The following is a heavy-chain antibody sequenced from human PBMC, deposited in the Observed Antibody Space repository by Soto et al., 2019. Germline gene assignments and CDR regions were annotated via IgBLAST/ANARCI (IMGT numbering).Heavy chain of an antibody. D-gene: IGHD5-12*01. CDR3: ARDNGYGHFDS. Sequence: PWETLSLTCTVSGASISSGRSYWSWIRQHPGKGLEWIGYMFYSGSTYYHPSLKSRVNISADTSKNQFSLRLTSVTPADTGVYYCARDNGYGHFDSWGQGTLVTVSS. V-gene: IGHV4-31*03. CDR1: GASISSGRSY. CDR2: MFYSGST. J-gene: IGHJ4*02.